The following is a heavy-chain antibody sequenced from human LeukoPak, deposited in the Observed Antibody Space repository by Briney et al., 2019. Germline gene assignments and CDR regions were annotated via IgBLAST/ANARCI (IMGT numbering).Heavy chain of an antibody. D-gene: IGHD3-9*01. V-gene: IGHV3-30*02. CDR1: GFTFSSYG. J-gene: IGHJ6*03. CDR3: ARVSQYYDILTGYYYYYYMDV. CDR2: IRYDGSNK. Sequence: GGSLRLSCAASGFTFSSYGMHWVRQAPGKGLEWVAFIRYDGSNKYYADSVKGRFTISRDNSKNTLYLQMNSLRAEDTAVYYCARVSQYYDILTGYYYYYYMDVWGKGTTVTISS.